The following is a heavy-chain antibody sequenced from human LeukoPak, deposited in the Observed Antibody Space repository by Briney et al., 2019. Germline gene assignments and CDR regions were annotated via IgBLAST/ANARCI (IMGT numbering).Heavy chain of an antibody. Sequence: PSETLSLTCTVSGGSISSYYWSWIRQPPGKGLEWIGYIYYSGSTKYNPSLKSRVTISVDTSKNQFSLKLSSVTAADTAVYYCARDMVRERSFDYWGQGTLVTVPS. CDR2: IYYSGST. V-gene: IGHV4-59*01. J-gene: IGHJ4*02. CDR3: ARDMVRERSFDY. CDR1: GGSISSYY. D-gene: IGHD3-10*01.